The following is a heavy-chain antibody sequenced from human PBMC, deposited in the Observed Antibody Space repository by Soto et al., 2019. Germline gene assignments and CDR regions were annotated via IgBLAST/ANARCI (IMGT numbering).Heavy chain of an antibody. D-gene: IGHD5-18*01. Sequence: PSETLCLTCAVYGGSFSGYYWSWIRQTTGKGLEWIGEINHSGSTNYNPSLRSRVTISVDTSKNQFSLKLSSVTAADTAVYYCERGRRGYSYGPRFDYWGQGTLVTVSS. J-gene: IGHJ4*02. CDR2: INHSGST. CDR3: ERGRRGYSYGPRFDY. CDR1: GGSFSGYY. V-gene: IGHV4-34*01.